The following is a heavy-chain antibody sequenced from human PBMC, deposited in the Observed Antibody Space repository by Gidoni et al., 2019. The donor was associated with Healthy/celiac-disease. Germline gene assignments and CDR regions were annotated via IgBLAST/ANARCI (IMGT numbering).Heavy chain of an antibody. J-gene: IGHJ4*02. CDR1: GFTFSSYG. D-gene: IGHD6-19*01. CDR2: ISYDGSNK. CDR3: AKDEGRAWLGHFDY. Sequence: QVQLVESGGGVVQPGRSLRLSCAASGFTFSSYGMHWVRQAPGKGLEWVAVISYDGSNKYYADSVKGRFTISRDNSKNTLYLQMNSLRAEDTAVYYCAKDEGRAWLGHFDYWGQGTLVTVSS. V-gene: IGHV3-30*18.